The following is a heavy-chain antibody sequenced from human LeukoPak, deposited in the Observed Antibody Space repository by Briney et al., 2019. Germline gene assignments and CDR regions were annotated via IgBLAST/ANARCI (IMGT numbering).Heavy chain of an antibody. CDR2: IYHSGST. J-gene: IGHJ3*02. CDR3: ARAPRGSQAFDI. V-gene: IGHV4-30-2*01. CDR1: GGSISSGDYY. Sequence: SETLSLTCTVSGGSISSGDYYWSWIRQPPGKGLEWIGYIYHSGSTYYNPSLKSRVTISVDRSKNQFSLKLSSVTAADTAVYYCARAPRGSQAFDIWGQGTMVTVSS.